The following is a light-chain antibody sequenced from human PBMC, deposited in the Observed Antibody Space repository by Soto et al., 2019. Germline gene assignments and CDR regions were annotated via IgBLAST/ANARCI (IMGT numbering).Light chain of an antibody. Sequence: DIQMTQSPATLTAAVGDRVAITCRASESIRRWLAWYQQKPGKAPKLLIYKASSLESGVPSRFSGSGSGTEFTLTISSLQPDDFATYYCQQYNSYPETFGQGTIVDIK. V-gene: IGKV1-5*03. J-gene: IGKJ1*01. CDR3: QQYNSYPET. CDR1: ESIRRW. CDR2: KAS.